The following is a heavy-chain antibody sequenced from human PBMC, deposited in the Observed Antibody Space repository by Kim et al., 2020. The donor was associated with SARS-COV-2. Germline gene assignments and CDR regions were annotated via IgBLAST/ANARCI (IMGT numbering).Heavy chain of an antibody. CDR1: GGTFSSYA. Sequence: SVKVSCKASGGTFSSYAISWVRQAPGQGLEWMGRIIPILGIANYAQKFQGRVTITADKSTSTAYMELSSLRSEDTAVYYCARDSDYGDYLEYYYGMDVW. J-gene: IGHJ6*01. D-gene: IGHD4-17*01. CDR2: IIPILGIA. V-gene: IGHV1-69*04. CDR3: ARDSDYGDYLEYYYGMDV.